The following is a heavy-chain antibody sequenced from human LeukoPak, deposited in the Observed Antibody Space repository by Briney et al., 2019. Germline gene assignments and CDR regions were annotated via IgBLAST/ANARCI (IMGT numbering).Heavy chain of an antibody. CDR2: IWYDGSNK. CDR1: GFTFSSYG. CDR3: ARDGLRAAGTHFDY. Sequence: PGRSLRLSCAASGFTFSSYGMHWVRQAPGKGLEWVAVIWYDGSNKYYADSVKGRLTISRDNSKNTLYLQMNSLRAEDTAVYYCARDGLRAAGTHFDYWGQGTLVTVSS. J-gene: IGHJ4*02. D-gene: IGHD6-13*01. V-gene: IGHV3-33*01.